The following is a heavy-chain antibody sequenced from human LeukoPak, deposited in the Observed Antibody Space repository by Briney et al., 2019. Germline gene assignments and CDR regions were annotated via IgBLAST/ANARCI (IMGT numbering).Heavy chain of an antibody. D-gene: IGHD4-17*01. V-gene: IGHV5-51*01. CDR3: AVYGDYAGRGAYYYYGMDV. CDR2: IYPGDSDT. Sequence: GESLKISCKGSGYSFTSYWIGWVRQMPGKGLEWMGIIYPGDSDTRYSPSFQGQVTISADKSISTAYLQWSSLKASDTAMYYCAVYGDYAGRGAYYYYGMDVWGQGTTVTVSS. CDR1: GYSFTSYW. J-gene: IGHJ6*02.